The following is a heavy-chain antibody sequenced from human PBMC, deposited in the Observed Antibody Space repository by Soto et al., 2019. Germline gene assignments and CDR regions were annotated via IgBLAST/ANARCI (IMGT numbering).Heavy chain of an antibody. CDR1: GFTFSDYY. CDR2: INSDGSST. D-gene: IGHD5-12*01. V-gene: IGHV3-74*02. Sequence: VQLVESGGGLVKPGGSLRLSCADSGFTFSDYYMSWIRQAPGKGLEWVSRINSDGSSTSYADSVKGRFTISRDNAKNQLYRKMNSRRAGNTAVYSWARQGGNNERATIPFDYGGQGPLFTVSS. J-gene: IGHJ4*02. CDR3: ARQGGNNERATIPFDY.